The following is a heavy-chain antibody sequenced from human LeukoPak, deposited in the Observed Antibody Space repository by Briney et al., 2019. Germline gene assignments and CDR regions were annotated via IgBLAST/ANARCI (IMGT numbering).Heavy chain of an antibody. D-gene: IGHD3-10*01. CDR1: RFTFSSYA. J-gene: IGHJ6*02. CDR2: ISYDGSNK. V-gene: IGHV3-30*04. Sequence: GGSLRLSCAASRFTFSSYAMHWVRQAPGKGLEGVAVISYDGSNKYYADSVKGRFTISRDNSKNTLYLQMNSLRAEDTAVYYCASNPRGYYYYGMDVWGQGATVTVSS. CDR3: ASNPRGYYYYGMDV.